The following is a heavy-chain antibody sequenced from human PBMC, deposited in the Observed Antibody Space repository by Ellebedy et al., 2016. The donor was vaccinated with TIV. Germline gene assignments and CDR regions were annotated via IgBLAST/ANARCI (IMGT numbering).Heavy chain of an antibody. D-gene: IGHD4-17*01. CDR3: ARRGSYGDYAVPVNSWXDT. CDR2: IYQDGSGR. J-gene: IGHJ5*02. CDR1: GFSXXSYW. V-gene: IGHV3-7*01. Sequence: PGGSLRLSCAASGFSXXSYWMSWVRLAQGKGLEWVANIYQDGSGRYYVDSVKGRFTISRDNANNLLFLQMNSLRAEDTAGYYCARRGSYGDYAVPVNSWXDTWGQGTLVTVSS.